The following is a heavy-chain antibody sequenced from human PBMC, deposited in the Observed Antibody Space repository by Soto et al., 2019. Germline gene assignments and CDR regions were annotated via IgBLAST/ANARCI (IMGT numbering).Heavy chain of an antibody. CDR2: MSGSGSYT. CDR1: GFTFSDYY. V-gene: IGHV3-11*05. J-gene: IGHJ4*02. Sequence: QVQLVESGGGLVKPGGSLRLACAASGFTFSDYYMTWIRQAPGKGLEWISYMSGSGSYTNYADSVKGRFTISRDNANNSLYLQMNSLSAEDTAVYYCARGLGDSRRWAFEYWGQGTLVTVSS. CDR3: ARGLGDSRRWAFEY. D-gene: IGHD6-13*01.